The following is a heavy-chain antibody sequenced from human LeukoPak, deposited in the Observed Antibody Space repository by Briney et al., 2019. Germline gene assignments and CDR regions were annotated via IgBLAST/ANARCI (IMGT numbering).Heavy chain of an antibody. CDR2: INPNSGGT. D-gene: IGHD2-2*01. CDR1: GYTFTGYY. Sequence: ASVKVSCKASGYTFTGYYMHWVRQAPGQGLEWMGRINPNSGGTNYAQKFQGRVTMTRDTSISTAYMELSRLRSDDTAVYYCASYPDFCSSTSCSDWFDPWGQGTLVTVSS. CDR3: ASYPDFCSSTSCSDWFDP. J-gene: IGHJ5*02. V-gene: IGHV1-2*06.